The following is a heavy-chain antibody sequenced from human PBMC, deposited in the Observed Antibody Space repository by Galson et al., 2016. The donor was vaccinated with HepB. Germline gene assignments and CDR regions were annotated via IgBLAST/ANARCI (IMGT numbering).Heavy chain of an antibody. CDR3: ARPLVGSTFLY. J-gene: IGHJ4*02. CDR1: GGSISSSSFY. CDR2: VYHSGNT. V-gene: IGHV4-39*01. Sequence: SETLSLTCTVSGGSISSSSFYWGWIRQPPGKGLEWIGSVYHSGNTYYNPSLKSRVTISVDTAKNQFSLKLSSMTAADTAVYFCARPLVGSTFLYWGQGTLVTVSA. D-gene: IGHD1-26*01.